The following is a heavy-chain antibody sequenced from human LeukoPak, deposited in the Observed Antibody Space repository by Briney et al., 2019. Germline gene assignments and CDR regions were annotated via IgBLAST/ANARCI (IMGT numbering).Heavy chain of an antibody. Sequence: GASVKVSCKASGYTFASYGISWVRQAPGQGLEWLGWISTYNGDTNYAQKLQGRVTMTTDTSTSTAYMELRSLRSDDTAVYYCATLYGGYDGYWGQGTLVTVSS. CDR1: GYTFASYG. V-gene: IGHV1-18*01. D-gene: IGHD5-12*01. J-gene: IGHJ4*02. CDR2: ISTYNGDT. CDR3: ATLYGGYDGY.